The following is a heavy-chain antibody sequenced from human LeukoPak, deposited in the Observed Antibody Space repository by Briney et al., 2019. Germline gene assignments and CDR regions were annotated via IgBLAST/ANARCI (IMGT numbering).Heavy chain of an antibody. D-gene: IGHD5-24*01. J-gene: IGHJ4*02. CDR2: IVVACGNT. Sequence: ASVKVSCKASGCTFTSYGISWVRQAPRQGLEWIGWIVVACGNTKYAQKFQERVTITRDMSTSTASMELSSLSPEHTAVYYCAAAPIEMQQRGFDYWGQGTLVSVSS. CDR3: AAAPIEMQQRGFDY. CDR1: GCTFTSYG. V-gene: IGHV1-58*02.